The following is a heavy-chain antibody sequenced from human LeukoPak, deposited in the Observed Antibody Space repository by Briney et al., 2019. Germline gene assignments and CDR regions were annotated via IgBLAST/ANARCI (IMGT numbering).Heavy chain of an antibody. D-gene: IGHD5-12*01. CDR3: ARTGVVATSYFFDY. J-gene: IGHJ4*02. CDR2: IYYSGSA. CDR1: GGSISGYY. V-gene: IGHV4-59*01. Sequence: SETLSLTCTDSGGSISGYYWSWIRQPPGKGLEWIGFIYYSGSANYNPSLRSRVTMSVDTSKNQFSLKLTSVTAADTAVYYCARTGVVATSYFFDYWGQGILVTVSS.